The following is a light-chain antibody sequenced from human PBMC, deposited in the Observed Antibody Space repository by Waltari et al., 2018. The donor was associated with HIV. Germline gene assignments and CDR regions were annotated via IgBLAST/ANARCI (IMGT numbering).Light chain of an antibody. J-gene: IGKJ4*01. Sequence: DIQLTQSPSSVSALVGDTVILTCRASQGISTSLAWYQYKPGKVPDLLIYDAYKLQAGVPPRFGGSGSGTDFTLTITSLQPEDFAIYYCQQANSFPHTFGGGTRVEIK. V-gene: IGKV1-12*01. CDR2: DAY. CDR3: QQANSFPHT. CDR1: QGISTS.